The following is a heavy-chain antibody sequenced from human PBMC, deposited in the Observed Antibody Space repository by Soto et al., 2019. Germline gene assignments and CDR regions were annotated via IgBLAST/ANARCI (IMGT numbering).Heavy chain of an antibody. CDR3: ARIYCTTTTCDSWFDP. CDR1: GYTFTSFW. CDR2: IDPGDTYA. D-gene: IGHD2-2*01. J-gene: IGHJ5*02. Sequence: GESLKISCTGFGYTFTSFWISWVRQMPGKGLEWMGRIDPGDTYATYSPAFQGHVTISADKATSTAYLQWSSLKASDTAMYFCARIYCTTTTCDSWFDPWGQGTLVTVSS. V-gene: IGHV5-10-1*01.